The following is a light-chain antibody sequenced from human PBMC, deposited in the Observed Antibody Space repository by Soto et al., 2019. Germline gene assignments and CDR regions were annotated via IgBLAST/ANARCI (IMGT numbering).Light chain of an antibody. CDR2: DAS. J-gene: IGKJ4*01. V-gene: IGKV3D-20*01. CDR1: QSIYDNH. Sequence: DIVLTQSPDTLSLSPGERATLSCGASQSIYDNHVAWYQQKPGLAPRLLVHDASNRASGIPDRFSGSGSGTEFTLTISRLEPEDSAVYYCQQYGDSVFTFGGGTKVEIK. CDR3: QQYGDSVFT.